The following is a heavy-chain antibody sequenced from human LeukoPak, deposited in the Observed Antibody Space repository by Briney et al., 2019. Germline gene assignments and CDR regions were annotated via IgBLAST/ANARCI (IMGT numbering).Heavy chain of an antibody. J-gene: IGHJ4*02. CDR1: RFTFSSYA. CDR2: ISGSGGST. V-gene: IGHV3-23*01. CDR3: AKAAFQEPPGTAVAGTGVTNY. D-gene: IGHD6-19*01. Sequence: PGGSLRLSCAASRFTFSSYAMSWVRQAPGKGLEWVSAISGSGGSTYYADSVKGRFTISRDNSKNTLYLQMNSLRAEDTAVYYCAKAAFQEPPGTAVAGTGVTNYWGQGTLVTVSS.